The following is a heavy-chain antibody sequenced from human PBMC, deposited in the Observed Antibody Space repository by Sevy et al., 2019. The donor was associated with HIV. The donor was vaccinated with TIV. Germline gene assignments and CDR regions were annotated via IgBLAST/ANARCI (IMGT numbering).Heavy chain of an antibody. CDR3: VKDADYGGNAHFDY. J-gene: IGHJ4*02. CDR2: IKQDGSEK. D-gene: IGHD4-17*01. Sequence: GGSLRLSCAASGFTFSTCWMSWVRQAPGKGLEWVANIKQDGSEKNYVDSVKDRFTISRDNAKHSLYLQMNSLRAEDTAVYYCVKDADYGGNAHFDYWGQGSLVTVSS. V-gene: IGHV3-7*01. CDR1: GFTFSTCW.